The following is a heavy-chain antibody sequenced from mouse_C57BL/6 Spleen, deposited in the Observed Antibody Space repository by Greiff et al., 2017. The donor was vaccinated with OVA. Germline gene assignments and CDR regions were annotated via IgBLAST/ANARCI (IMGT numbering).Heavy chain of an antibody. D-gene: IGHD2-2*01. CDR1: GYSITSGYY. CDR3: APHGYYYAMDY. V-gene: IGHV3-6*01. Sequence: EVQVVESGPGLVKPSQSLSLTCSVTGYSITSGYYWNWIRQFPGSKLEWMGYISYDGSNNYNPSLKNRISITRDTSKNQFFLKLNSVTTEDTATYYCAPHGYYYAMDYWGQGTSVTVSS. J-gene: IGHJ4*01. CDR2: ISYDGSN.